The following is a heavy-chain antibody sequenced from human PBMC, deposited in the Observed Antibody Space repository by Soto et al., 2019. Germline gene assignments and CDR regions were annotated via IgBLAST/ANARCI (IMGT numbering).Heavy chain of an antibody. V-gene: IGHV3-23*01. CDR3: ATPSGWELLLTPNYYFDY. CDR1: GFTFSSYA. J-gene: IGHJ4*02. CDR2: ISGSGGST. Sequence: GGSLRLSCAASGFTFSSYAMSWVRQAPGKGLEWVSAISGSGGSTYYADSVKGRFTISRDNSKNTLYLQMNSLRAEDTAVYYCATPSGWELLLTPNYYFDYWGQGTLVTVSS. D-gene: IGHD1-26*01.